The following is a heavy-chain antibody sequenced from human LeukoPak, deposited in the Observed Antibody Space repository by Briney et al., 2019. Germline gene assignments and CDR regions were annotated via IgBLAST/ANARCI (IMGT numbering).Heavy chain of an antibody. CDR3: ASWGFSGSYYKNY. CDR2: IYYSGST. J-gene: IGHJ4*02. CDR1: GGSISSSSYY. D-gene: IGHD1-26*01. Sequence: SETLSLTCTVSGGSISSSSYYWGWIRQPPGKGLEWIGSIYYSGSTYYNPSLKSRATISVDTSKNQFSLKLSSVTAADTAVYYCASWGFSGSYYKNYWGQGTLVTVSS. V-gene: IGHV4-39*01.